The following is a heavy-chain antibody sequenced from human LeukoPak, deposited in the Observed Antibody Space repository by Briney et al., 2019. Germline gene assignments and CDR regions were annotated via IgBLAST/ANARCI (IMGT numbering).Heavy chain of an antibody. J-gene: IGHJ4*02. CDR2: ISSSSSYI. D-gene: IGHD1-26*01. CDR1: GFTFSSYS. CDR3: ARVWGSYTNNDFDY. V-gene: IGHV3-21*01. Sequence: GGSLRLSCAASGFTFSSYSMNWVRQAPGKGLEWVSSISSSSSYIYYADPVKGRFTISRDNAKNSLYLQMNSLRAEDTAVYYCARVWGSYTNNDFDYWGQGTLVTVSS.